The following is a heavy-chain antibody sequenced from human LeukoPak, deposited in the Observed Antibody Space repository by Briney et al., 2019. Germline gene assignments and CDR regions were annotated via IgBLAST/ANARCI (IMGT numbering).Heavy chain of an antibody. CDR1: GGSFSGYY. Sequence: PSETLSPTCAVYGGSFSGYYWSWIRQPPGKGLEWIGEINHSGSTNYNPSLKSRVTISVDTSKNQFSLKLSSVTAADTAVYYCARGRYCSSTSCFPIRGDDSFDIWGQGTMVTVSS. J-gene: IGHJ3*02. CDR2: INHSGST. D-gene: IGHD2-2*01. CDR3: ARGRYCSSTSCFPIRGDDSFDI. V-gene: IGHV4-34*01.